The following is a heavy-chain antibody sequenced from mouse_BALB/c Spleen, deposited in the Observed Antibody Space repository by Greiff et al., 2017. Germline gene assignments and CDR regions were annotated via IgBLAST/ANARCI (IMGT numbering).Heavy chain of an antibody. CDR2: IRNKANGYTT. D-gene: IGHD2-1*01. CDR1: GFTFTDYY. CDR3: ARGGNYEGFDY. V-gene: IGHV7-3*02. Sequence: EVKLVESGGGLVQPGGSLRLSCATSGFTFTDYYMSWVRQPPGKALEWLGFIRNKANGYTTEYSASVKGRFTISRDNSQSIRYLQMNTLRAEDSATYYCARGGNYEGFDYRGQGTTLTVSS. J-gene: IGHJ2*01.